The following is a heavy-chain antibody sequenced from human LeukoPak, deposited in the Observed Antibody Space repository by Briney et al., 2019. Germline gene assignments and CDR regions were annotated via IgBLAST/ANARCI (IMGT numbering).Heavy chain of an antibody. CDR3: AKDPELERLTGFDY. Sequence: GGSLRLSCAASGFTFSDYYMSWIRQAPGKGLEWVSYISSSGSTIYYADSVKGRFTISRDNSKNTLYLQMNSLRAEDTAVYYCAKDPELERLTGFDYWGQGTLVTVSS. V-gene: IGHV3-11*01. J-gene: IGHJ4*02. CDR1: GFTFSDYY. D-gene: IGHD1-1*01. CDR2: ISSSGSTI.